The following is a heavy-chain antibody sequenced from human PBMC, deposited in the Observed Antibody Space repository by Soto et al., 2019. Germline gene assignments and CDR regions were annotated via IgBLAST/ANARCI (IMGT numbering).Heavy chain of an antibody. J-gene: IGHJ5*02. CDR2: INPNSGGT. D-gene: IGHD2-2*01. CDR1: GYTFTGYY. CDR3: ARDSGSCRSTSCSYIWFDP. V-gene: IGHV1-2*04. Sequence: QVQLVQSGAEVKKPGASVKVSCKASGYTFTGYYMHWVRQAPGQGLEWMGWINPNSGGTNYAQKLQGWVTMTRDPSISTAYMELSRLRSDDTAVYYCARDSGSCRSTSCSYIWFDPWGQRTLVTVSS.